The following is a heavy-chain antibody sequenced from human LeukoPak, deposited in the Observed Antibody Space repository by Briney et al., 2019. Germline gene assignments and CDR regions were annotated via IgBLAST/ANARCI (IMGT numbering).Heavy chain of an antibody. CDR3: ARAAGRYCSGGSCLDY. V-gene: IGHV4-59*01. J-gene: IGHJ4*02. D-gene: IGHD2-15*01. CDR1: GDSISTYY. CDR2: IYYNGST. Sequence: SETLSLTCTVSGDSISTYYWSWIRQPPGKGLEYIGYIYYNGSTNYNPSLKSRVTISVDTSKNQFSLRLSSVTTADTAVYFCARAAGRYCSGGSCLDYWGQGTLVTVSS.